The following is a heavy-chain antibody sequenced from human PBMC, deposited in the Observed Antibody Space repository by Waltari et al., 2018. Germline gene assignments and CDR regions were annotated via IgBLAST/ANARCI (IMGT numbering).Heavy chain of an antibody. V-gene: IGHV1-2*02. CDR3: ARGDCSGGSCPAYNWFDP. J-gene: IGHJ5*02. CDR1: GNTFTGYY. CDR2: INPNSGGT. D-gene: IGHD2-15*01. Sequence: QVQLVQSGAEVKKPGASVKVSCKASGNTFTGYYMHWVRQAPGPGLEWMGWINPNSGGTNYAQKFQGRVTMTRDTSISTAYMELSRLRSDDTAVYYCARGDCSGGSCPAYNWFDPWGQGTLVTVSS.